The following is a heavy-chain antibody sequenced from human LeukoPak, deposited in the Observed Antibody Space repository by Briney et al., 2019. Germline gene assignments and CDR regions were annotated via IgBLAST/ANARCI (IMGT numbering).Heavy chain of an antibody. J-gene: IGHJ4*02. CDR2: ISGSGGSR. CDR1: GFTFSTYG. D-gene: IGHD1-26*01. V-gene: IGHV3-23*01. CDR3: AKLREWELPDLFDY. Sequence: GGTLRLSCAASGFTFSTYGMSWVRQAPGKGLEWASGISGSGGSRFYTDSVKGRFTISRDNSKNTLYLQMNSLRAEDTAVYYCAKLREWELPDLFDYWGQGTLVTVSS.